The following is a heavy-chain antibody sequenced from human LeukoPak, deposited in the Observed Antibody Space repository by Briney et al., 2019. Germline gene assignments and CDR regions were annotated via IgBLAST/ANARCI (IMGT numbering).Heavy chain of an antibody. CDR1: GYTFTSYG. CDR3: ARESMGYCSSTSCQKPYYYYGMDV. Sequence: ASVRVSCKASGYTFTSYGISWVRQAPGQGLEWMGWISAYNGNTNYAQKFQGRVTITADESTSTAYMELSSLRSEDTAVYYCARESMGYCSSTSCQKPYYYYGMDVWGQGTTVTVSS. CDR2: ISAYNGNT. V-gene: IGHV1-18*01. D-gene: IGHD2-2*01. J-gene: IGHJ6*02.